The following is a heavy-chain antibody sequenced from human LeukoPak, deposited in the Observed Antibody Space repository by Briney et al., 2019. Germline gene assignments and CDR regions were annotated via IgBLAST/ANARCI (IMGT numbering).Heavy chain of an antibody. CDR2: INPNSGGT. CDR3: ARVPLPTVTTRYYYYYMDV. V-gene: IGHV1-2*02. CDR1: GYTFTGYY. D-gene: IGHD4-11*01. Sequence: ASVKVSCKASGYTFTGYYMHWVRQAPGQGLEWMGWINPNSGGTNYAQKFQGRVTMTRDTSISTAYMELSRLRSDDTAVYYCARVPLPTVTTRYYYYYMDVWGKGTTVTVSS. J-gene: IGHJ6*03.